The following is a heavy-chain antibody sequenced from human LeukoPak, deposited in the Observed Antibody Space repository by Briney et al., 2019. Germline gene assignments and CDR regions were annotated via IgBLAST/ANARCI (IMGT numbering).Heavy chain of an antibody. CDR3: ADSRGDY. CDR2: ISYDGSNK. V-gene: IGHV3-30*04. J-gene: IGHJ4*02. Sequence: GRSLRLSCAASGFTFSSYAMHWVRQAPGKGLEWVAVISYDGSNKYYADSVKGRFTISRDNSKNTLYLQVNSLRAEDTAVYYCADSRGDYWGQGTLVTVSS. CDR1: GFTFSSYA. D-gene: IGHD6-13*01.